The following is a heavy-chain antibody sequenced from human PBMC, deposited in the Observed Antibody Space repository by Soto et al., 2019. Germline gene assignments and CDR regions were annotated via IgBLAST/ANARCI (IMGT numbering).Heavy chain of an antibody. CDR3: ARDRRGSGWYDYFDY. Sequence: QVQLVESGGGVVQPGRSRRLSCAASGFTFSSYGMHWVRQAPGKGLEWVAVIWYDGSNENYADSVKGRFTISRDNSKNTLYLQMNSLRAEDTALYYCARDRRGSGWYDYFDYWGQGTLVTVSS. D-gene: IGHD6-19*01. CDR2: IWYDGSNE. V-gene: IGHV3-33*01. J-gene: IGHJ4*02. CDR1: GFTFSSYG.